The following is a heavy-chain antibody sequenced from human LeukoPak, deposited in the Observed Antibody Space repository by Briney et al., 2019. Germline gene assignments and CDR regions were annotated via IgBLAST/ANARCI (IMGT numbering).Heavy chain of an antibody. CDR3: ARDGWFGDYNWFDP. CDR1: GFTFSSYS. V-gene: IGHV3-48*01. D-gene: IGHD3-10*01. Sequence: GGSLRLSCAASGFTFSSYSMNWVRQAPGKGLEWVSYISSASNTIYYADSVKGRFTISRDNAKNSLYLQMKSLRAEDTAMYYCARDGWFGDYNWFDPWGQGTLVTVSS. CDR2: ISSASNTI. J-gene: IGHJ5*02.